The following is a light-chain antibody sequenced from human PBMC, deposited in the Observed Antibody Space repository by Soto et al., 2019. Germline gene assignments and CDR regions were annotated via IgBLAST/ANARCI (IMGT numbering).Light chain of an antibody. CDR2: ANS. V-gene: IGLV1-40*01. Sequence: QCMLTQPNSVSVAPGQRFTISCSGSISNLGAGYDVQWYRQFPGTAPKLLIYANSVRPSGVPDRFSGSKSGTSASLAITGLQAEDEADYYCQSYDSSLIVSKVFGTGTKVTVL. CDR1: ISNLGAGYD. J-gene: IGLJ1*01. CDR3: QSYDSSLIVSKV.